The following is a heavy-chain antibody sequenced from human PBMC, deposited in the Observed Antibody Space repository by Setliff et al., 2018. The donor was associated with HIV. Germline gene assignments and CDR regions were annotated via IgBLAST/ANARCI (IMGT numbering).Heavy chain of an antibody. CDR2: IFTSGST. CDR3: ARMRLDGGYSYDY. CDR1: GGSISSGSYY. D-gene: IGHD5-12*01. J-gene: IGHJ4*02. Sequence: SETLSLTCTVSGGSISSGSYYWSWIRQPAGKGLDWVGHIFTSGSTNYNPSLKSRVTISVGTSKNLFSLKLSSVTAADTGVYYCARMRLDGGYSYDYWGQGTLVTVSS. V-gene: IGHV4-61*09.